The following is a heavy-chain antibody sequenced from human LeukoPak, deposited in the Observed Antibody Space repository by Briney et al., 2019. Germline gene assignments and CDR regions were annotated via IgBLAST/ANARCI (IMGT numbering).Heavy chain of an antibody. J-gene: IGHJ4*02. CDR3: TRGGGGSFPHY. D-gene: IGHD2-21*01. CDR1: GFTVSSNF. CDR2: IYSGGST. Sequence: GGSLRLSCAASGFTVSSNFLSWVRQPPGRGLEWVSDIYSGGSTYYADSVKGRFTISRDNSKNTLYLQMNSLRAEDTAVYYCTRGGGGSFPHYWGQGTLVTVSS. V-gene: IGHV3-53*01.